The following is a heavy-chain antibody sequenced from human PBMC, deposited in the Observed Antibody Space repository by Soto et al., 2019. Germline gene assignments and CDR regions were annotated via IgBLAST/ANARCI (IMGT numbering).Heavy chain of an antibody. V-gene: IGHV1-69-2*01. CDR2: VDPEDGET. CDR3: ATADCSSTSCQNPFDY. CDR1: GYTFTDYY. J-gene: IGHJ4*02. D-gene: IGHD2-2*01. Sequence: EVQLVQSGAAGKKPGATVKISCKVSGYTFTDYYMHWVQQAPGKGLEWMGLVDPEDGETIYAEKFQGRVTITADTSTDTAYMALSSLRSEDTAVYYCATADCSSTSCQNPFDYWCQGTLVTVSS.